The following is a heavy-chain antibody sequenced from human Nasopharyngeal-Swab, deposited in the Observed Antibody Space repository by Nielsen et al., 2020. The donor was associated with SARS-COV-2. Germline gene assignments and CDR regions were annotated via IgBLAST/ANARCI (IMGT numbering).Heavy chain of an antibody. J-gene: IGHJ6*02. CDR3: ARDVASGFGELFPLLRGLDI. CDR2: ISYDGNNK. V-gene: IGHV3-30-3*01. Sequence: GGSLRLSCAASGFTINSFAMHWVRQAPGKGLEWVAVISYDGNNKYYADSVKGRFTTSRDNSKNTVYLQMNSLRPEDTAVYYCARDVASGFGELFPLLRGLDIWGHGTTVTVSS. D-gene: IGHD3-10*01. CDR1: GFTINSFA.